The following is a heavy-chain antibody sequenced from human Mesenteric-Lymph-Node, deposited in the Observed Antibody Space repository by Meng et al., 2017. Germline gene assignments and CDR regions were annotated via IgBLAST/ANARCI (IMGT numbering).Heavy chain of an antibody. D-gene: IGHD2-21*01. CDR3: AKCGGSSTTWYRKNFDY. V-gene: IGHV3-23*01. Sequence: GESLKISCAASTFTFSNYAMSWVRQAPGKGLEWVSGISAGGTTAHYADSVKGRFTISRDNSKNTLYLQLNSLRPEDTAVYYCAKCGGSSTTWYRKNFDYWGQGTLVTVSS. CDR1: TFTFSNYA. CDR2: ISAGGTTA. J-gene: IGHJ4*02.